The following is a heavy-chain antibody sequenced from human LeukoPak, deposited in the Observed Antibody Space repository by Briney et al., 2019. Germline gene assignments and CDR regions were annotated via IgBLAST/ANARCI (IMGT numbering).Heavy chain of an antibody. J-gene: IGHJ4*02. CDR3: ARNIPARPQDY. Sequence: SETLSLTCTVSGGSISSGNYYWRWIRQPAGKGLEWIGRIYTSGSTNYNPSLKSRVTISVDTSNNQFSLKLSSVTAADTAVYYCARNIPARPQDYWGQGTLVTVSS. CDR1: GGSISSGNYY. D-gene: IGHD6-6*01. V-gene: IGHV4-61*02. CDR2: IYTSGST.